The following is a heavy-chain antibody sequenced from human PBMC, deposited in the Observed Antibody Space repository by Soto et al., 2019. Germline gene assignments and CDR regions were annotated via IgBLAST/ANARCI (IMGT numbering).Heavy chain of an antibody. J-gene: IGHJ4*02. CDR2: VSPIWGS. Sequence: SETLSLTCTVSGDSISSYYWGWIRQPPGKEMEWIGYVSPIWGSAYNPSLQSRVAISLDTSKSQFSLELTSVTAADTAVYYCAINSGSPTWRGQGTLVTVSS. CDR3: AINSGSPTW. CDR1: GDSISSYY. D-gene: IGHD1-26*01. V-gene: IGHV4-4*09.